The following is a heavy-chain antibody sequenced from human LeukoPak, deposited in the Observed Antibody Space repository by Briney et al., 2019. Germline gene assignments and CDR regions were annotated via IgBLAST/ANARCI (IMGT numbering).Heavy chain of an antibody. CDR1: GFTFSSYE. D-gene: IGHD1-1*01. CDR2: INWNGGST. V-gene: IGHV3-20*04. J-gene: IGHJ4*02. CDR3: ARDLERSLFDY. Sequence: GGSLRLSCAASGFTFSSYEMHWVRQPPGKGLEWVSGINWNGGSTGYADSVKGRFTISRDNAKNSLYLQMNSLRAEDTALYYCARDLERSLFDYWGQGTLVTVSS.